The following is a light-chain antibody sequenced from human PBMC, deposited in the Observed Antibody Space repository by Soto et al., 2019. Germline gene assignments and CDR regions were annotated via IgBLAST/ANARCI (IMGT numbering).Light chain of an antibody. V-gene: IGKV1-5*01. CDR1: QGISTW. Sequence: DIQMTQSPSTLSASVGDRVTITCRASQGISTWLAWYQQKPGRAPNLLLFDAATLRTGVPSRFSGSGSGTDFTLTISSLQPDDFATYYCQQYNPYSARTFGQGTKVDIK. CDR3: QQYNPYSART. J-gene: IGKJ1*01. CDR2: DAA.